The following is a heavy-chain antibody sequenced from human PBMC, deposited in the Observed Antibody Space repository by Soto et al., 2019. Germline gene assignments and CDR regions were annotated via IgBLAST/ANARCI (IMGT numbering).Heavy chain of an antibody. CDR2: ISWNSGSI. CDR1: GFTFDDYA. Sequence: EVQLVESGGGLVQPGRSLRLSCAASGFTFDDYAMHWVRQAPGKGLEWVSGISWNSGSIGYADSVKGRFTISRDNAKNSLYLKMNSLRAEDTALYYCAKDLRLGGDYEGGGINWGQGTLVTVSS. D-gene: IGHD4-17*01. CDR3: AKDLRLGGDYEGGGIN. V-gene: IGHV3-9*01. J-gene: IGHJ4*02.